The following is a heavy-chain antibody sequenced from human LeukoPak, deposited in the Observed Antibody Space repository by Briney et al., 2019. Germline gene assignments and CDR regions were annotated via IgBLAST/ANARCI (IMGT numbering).Heavy chain of an antibody. CDR1: GGSFSGYY. CDR2: INHSGST. CDR3: ARIPPRAYYYGMDV. Sequence: PSETLSLTCAVYGGSFSGYYWSWIRQPPGKGLEWIGEINHSGSTNYNPSLKSRVTISVDTSKNQFSLKLSSVTAADTAVYYCARIPPRAYYYGMDVWGQGTTVTVSS. V-gene: IGHV4-34*01. J-gene: IGHJ6*02.